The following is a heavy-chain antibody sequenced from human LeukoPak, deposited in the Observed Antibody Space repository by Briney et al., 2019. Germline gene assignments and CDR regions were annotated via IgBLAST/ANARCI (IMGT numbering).Heavy chain of an antibody. CDR1: GYTLTELS. CDR2: FDPEDGET. D-gene: IGHD3-10*01. V-gene: IGHV1-24*01. CDR3: ATARKMVRQPKFRNNWFDP. J-gene: IGHJ5*02. Sequence: ASVKVSCKVSGYTLTELSMHWVRQAPGKGLEWMGGFDPEDGETIYAQKFQGRVTMTEDTSTDTAYMELSRLRSEDTAVYYCATARKMVRQPKFRNNWFDPWGQGTLVTVSS.